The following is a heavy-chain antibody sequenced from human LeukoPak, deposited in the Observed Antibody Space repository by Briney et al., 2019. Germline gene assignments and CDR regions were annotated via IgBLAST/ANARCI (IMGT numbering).Heavy chain of an antibody. Sequence: GGSLRLSCAASGFTFNNYEMNWVRQAPGKGLEWVSYISTRGRTIYYADSVKGRFTISRDNAKNSLYLQMNSLRAEDTAVNYCARDPRFSYFDYWGQGTLVTVSS. CDR2: ISTRGRTI. CDR1: GFTFNNYE. V-gene: IGHV3-48*03. J-gene: IGHJ4*02. CDR3: ARDPRFSYFDY. D-gene: IGHD2/OR15-2a*01.